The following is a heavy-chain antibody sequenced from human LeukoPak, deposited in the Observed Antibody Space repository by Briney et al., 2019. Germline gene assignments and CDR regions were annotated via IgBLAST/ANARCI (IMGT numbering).Heavy chain of an antibody. J-gene: IGHJ4*02. D-gene: IGHD3-3*01. CDR2: IYYSGNT. CDR3: AKDRDFWSGYLDY. CDR1: GGSISSYY. Sequence: KPSETLSLTCTVSGGSISSYYWSWIRQPPGKGLEWIGYIYYSGNTNYNPSLQSRVTISVDTSKNQFSLKLSSVTAADTAVYYCAKDRDFWSGYLDYWGREPWSPSPQ. V-gene: IGHV4-59*01.